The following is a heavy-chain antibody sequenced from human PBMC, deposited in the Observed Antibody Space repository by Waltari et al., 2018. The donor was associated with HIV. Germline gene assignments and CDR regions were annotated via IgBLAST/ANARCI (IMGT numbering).Heavy chain of an antibody. CDR1: GFTFASCW. D-gene: IGHD3-22*01. CDR2: KKQDGSEK. V-gene: IGHV3-7*01. J-gene: IGHJ4*02. Sequence: EVQLVESGGGLVQPGGSLRLSCAASGFTFASCWMSWVRQAPGKGPEGVANKKQDGSEKYYVDSVKGRFTISRDNDKNSLFLQMNSLRAEDTAIYYCARDYYDTGNLDHWGQGTLVTVSS. CDR3: ARDYYDTGNLDH.